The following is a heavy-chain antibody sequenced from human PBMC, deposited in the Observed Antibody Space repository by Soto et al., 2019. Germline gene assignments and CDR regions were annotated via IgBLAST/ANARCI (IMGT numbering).Heavy chain of an antibody. CDR3: AFCYDSSGYFDY. CDR2: IYSGGST. J-gene: IGHJ4*02. Sequence: GGSLRLSCAASGFTVSSNYMSWVRQAPGKGLEWVSVIYSGGSTYYADSVKGRFTISRDNSKNTLYLQMNSLRAEDTAVYYCAFCYDSSGYFDYWGQGTLVTVSS. CDR1: GFTVSSNY. V-gene: IGHV3-53*01. D-gene: IGHD3-22*01.